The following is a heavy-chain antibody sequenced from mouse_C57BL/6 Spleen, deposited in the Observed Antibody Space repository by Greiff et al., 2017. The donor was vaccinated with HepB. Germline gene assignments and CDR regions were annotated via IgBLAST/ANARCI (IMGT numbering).Heavy chain of an antibody. D-gene: IGHD2-4*01. CDR2: IYPRDGST. J-gene: IGHJ4*01. V-gene: IGHV1-78*01. CDR1: GYTFTDHT. Sequence: VQLQQSDAELVKPGASVKISCKVSGYTFTDHTIHWMKQRPEQGLEWIGYIYPRDGSTKYNEKFKGKATLTADKSSSTAYMQLNSLTSEDSAVYCCARYYDYDSYAMDYWGQGTSVTVSS. CDR3: ARYYDYDSYAMDY.